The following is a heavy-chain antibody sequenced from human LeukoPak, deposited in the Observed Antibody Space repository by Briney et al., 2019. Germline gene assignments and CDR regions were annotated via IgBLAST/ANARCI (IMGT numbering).Heavy chain of an antibody. D-gene: IGHD2-2*01. V-gene: IGHV4-59*11. CDR1: GGSLSSHY. J-gene: IGHJ4*02. CDR2: IHDTGST. CDR3: AGFSSGCSTRSCYLTY. Sequence: SETLSLTCSVSGGSLSSHYWSWIRQPPGKGLELIGHIHDTGSTFYNPSLRGRVTISLDTSNNQFSLKLTSMTAADTAVYYCAGFSSGCSTRSCYLTYWGQGTL.